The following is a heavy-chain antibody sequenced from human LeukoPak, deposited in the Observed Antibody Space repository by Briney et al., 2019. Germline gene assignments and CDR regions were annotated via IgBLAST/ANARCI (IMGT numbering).Heavy chain of an antibody. D-gene: IGHD6-19*01. V-gene: IGHV3-7*03. CDR1: GFTLSSYW. CDR2: IKQDGSEI. J-gene: IGHJ4*02. Sequence: GGSLRLSRAASGFTLSSYWMSWVRQAPGKGLEWVANIKQDGSEIYYVASVKGRFTISRDNAKNSLYLQMNSLRAEDTAVYYCARIAVAAFDYWGQGTLVTVSS. CDR3: ARIAVAAFDY.